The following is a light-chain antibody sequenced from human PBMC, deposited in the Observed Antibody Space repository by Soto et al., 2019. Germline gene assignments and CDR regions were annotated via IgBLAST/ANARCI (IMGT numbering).Light chain of an antibody. V-gene: IGKV4-1*01. CDR1: QSVLYSSNNNDC. Sequence: DIVMTQSPDSLAVSLGERATINCKSSQSVLYSSNNNDCLAWYQQKPGQPPKLLIYWASTRESGVPDRFSGSGSGTDFTLTISSLQAEDVAVYYCQQYYSIPFNFGPGTKVDIK. J-gene: IGKJ3*01. CDR3: QQYYSIPFN. CDR2: WAS.